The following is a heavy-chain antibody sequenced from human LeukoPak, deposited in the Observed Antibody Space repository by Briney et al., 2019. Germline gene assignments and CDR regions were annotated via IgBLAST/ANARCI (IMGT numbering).Heavy chain of an antibody. D-gene: IGHD6-6*01. CDR2: IYTSGST. J-gene: IGHJ4*02. V-gene: IGHV4-61*02. Sequence: SETLSLTCTVSGGSISSGSYYWSWIRQPAGEGLEWIGRIYTSGSTNYNPSLKSRVTISVDTSKNQFSLKLSSVTAADTAVYYCASELVAARPNFDYWGQGTLATVSS. CDR3: ASELVAARPNFDY. CDR1: GGSISSGSYY.